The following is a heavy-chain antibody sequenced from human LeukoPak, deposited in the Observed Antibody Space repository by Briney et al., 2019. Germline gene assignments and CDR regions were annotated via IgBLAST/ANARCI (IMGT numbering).Heavy chain of an antibody. CDR3: AKEDYYGSGVYFDY. J-gene: IGHJ4*02. Sequence: GGSLRLSCEASGFTFSNHWMHWVRQAPGKGLVWVSVISKDGSTSIYADSVRGRLTISRDNSKNTLYLQMNSLRAEDTAVYYCAKEDYYGSGVYFDYWGQGTLVTVSS. CDR1: GFTFSNHW. D-gene: IGHD3-10*01. V-gene: IGHV3-74*01. CDR2: ISKDGSTS.